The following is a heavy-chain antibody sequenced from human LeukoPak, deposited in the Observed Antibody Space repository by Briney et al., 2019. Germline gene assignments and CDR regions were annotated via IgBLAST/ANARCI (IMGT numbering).Heavy chain of an antibody. V-gene: IGHV3-53*01. CDR3: ARDPNYYGSANFALDV. J-gene: IGHJ6*02. CDR2: IYSGGST. D-gene: IGHD3-10*01. Sequence: GGSLRLSCAASGFTVSSNDMSWVRQAPGKGLEWVSVIYSGGSTFYADSVKGRFTISRDSSKNTLYLQMNSLRAEDTAVYYCARDPNYYGSANFALDVWGQGTTVTVSS. CDR1: GFTVSSND.